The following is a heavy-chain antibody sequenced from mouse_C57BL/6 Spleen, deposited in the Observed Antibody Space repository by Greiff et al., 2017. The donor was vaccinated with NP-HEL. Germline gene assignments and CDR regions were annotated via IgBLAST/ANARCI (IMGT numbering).Heavy chain of an antibody. J-gene: IGHJ1*03. CDR1: GFTFSSYA. Sequence: EVQRVESGEGLVKPGGSLKLSCAASGFTFSSYAMSWVRQTPEKRLEWVAYISSGGDYIYYADTVKGRFTISRDNARNTLYLQMSSLKSEDTAMYYCTRGGYDYDVRWYFDVWGTGTTVTVSS. V-gene: IGHV5-9-1*02. CDR3: TRGGYDYDVRWYFDV. CDR2: ISSGGDYI. D-gene: IGHD2-4*01.